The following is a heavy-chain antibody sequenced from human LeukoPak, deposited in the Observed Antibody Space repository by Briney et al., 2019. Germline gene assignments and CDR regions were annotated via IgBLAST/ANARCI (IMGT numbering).Heavy chain of an antibody. CDR1: GFTFTTYS. J-gene: IGHJ4*02. CDR2: ISGSGGST. D-gene: IGHD3-3*01. Sequence: GGSLRLSCEASGFTFTTYSMTWVRQAPGKGLEWVSAISGSGGSTYYADSVKGRFTISRDNSKNTLYLQMNSLRAEDTAVYYCAKDHAIFGVVIAWNYFDYWGQGTLVTVSS. V-gene: IGHV3-23*01. CDR3: AKDHAIFGVVIAWNYFDY.